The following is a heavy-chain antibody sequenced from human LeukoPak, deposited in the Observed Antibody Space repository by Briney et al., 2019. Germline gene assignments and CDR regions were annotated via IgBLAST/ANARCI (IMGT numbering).Heavy chain of an antibody. CDR1: GYTFTGYY. CDR2: MNPNSGGT. J-gene: IGHJ4*02. CDR3: ARAYDSSGYIPDY. V-gene: IGHV1-2*02. Sequence: GASVKVSCKASGYTFTGYYMHWVRQAPGQGLEWMGWMNPNSGGTNNAQKSQGRVTMTRDTSISTAYMELSGLRSDDTAVYYCARAYDSSGYIPDYWGQGTLVTVSS. D-gene: IGHD3-22*01.